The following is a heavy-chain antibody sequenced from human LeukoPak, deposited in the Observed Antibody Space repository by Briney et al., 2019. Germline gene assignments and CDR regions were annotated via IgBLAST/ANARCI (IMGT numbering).Heavy chain of an antibody. V-gene: IGHV4-59*01. Sequence: PSETLSLTCTVSGDSISKYYWSWIRQPPGEGLEWIGYISNGGPTKYDPSLKSRVTLSVDTSNNQLSLRLSSVTAADTAVYHCVRLQPNTGEWAFDIWGQGTMVSVSS. D-gene: IGHD1-1*01. J-gene: IGHJ3*02. CDR3: VRLQPNTGEWAFDI. CDR2: ISNGGPT. CDR1: GDSISKYY.